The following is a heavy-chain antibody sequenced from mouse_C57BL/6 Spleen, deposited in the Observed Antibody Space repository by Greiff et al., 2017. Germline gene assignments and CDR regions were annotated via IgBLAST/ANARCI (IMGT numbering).Heavy chain of an antibody. CDR1: GYTFTSYW. V-gene: IGHV1-64*01. J-gene: IGHJ2*01. D-gene: IGHD2-2*01. CDR2: IPPTSGST. Sequence: VQLQQPGAELVKPGASVKLSCKASGYTFTSYWMHWVQQRPGQGLEWIGMIPPTSGSTNYNEKFKSTATLTVDKASSTAYMQLSSLTSEDSAVDVGAGPRVRLRDYLDYWGQGTTLTVAS. CDR3: AGPRVRLRDYLDY.